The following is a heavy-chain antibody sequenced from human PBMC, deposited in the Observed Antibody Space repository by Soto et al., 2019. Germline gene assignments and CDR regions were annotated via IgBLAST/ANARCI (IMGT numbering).Heavy chain of an antibody. J-gene: IGHJ4*02. CDR2: ISGSGGSR. Sequence: EVQLLESGGGLVQPGGSLRLCCAASGFTFSSYAMSWVRQAPGKGLEWVSGISGSGGSRNYADSVKGRFTISRDNSKNTLYLQMNSLRAEDTAVYYCAKRELVLDYWGQGTLVTVSS. CDR3: AKRELVLDY. D-gene: IGHD6-13*01. CDR1: GFTFSSYA. V-gene: IGHV3-23*01.